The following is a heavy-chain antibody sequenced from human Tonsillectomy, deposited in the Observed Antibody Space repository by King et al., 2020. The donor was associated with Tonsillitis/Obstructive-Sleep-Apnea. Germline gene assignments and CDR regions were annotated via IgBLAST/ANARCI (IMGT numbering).Heavy chain of an antibody. CDR3: AQTTDPDGYGSGSYYFDY. V-gene: IGHV2-26*01. D-gene: IGHD3-10*01. CDR2: IFSNDEK. CDR1: GFSLSNARMG. Sequence: ITLQESGPVLVKPPETLTLTCTVSGFSLSNARMGVSWIRQPPGKALEWLAHIFSNDEKSYSTSLKSRLTISKDTSKSQVVLTMTNMDPVDTATYYCAQTTDPDGYGSGSYYFDYWGQGTLVTVSS. J-gene: IGHJ4*02.